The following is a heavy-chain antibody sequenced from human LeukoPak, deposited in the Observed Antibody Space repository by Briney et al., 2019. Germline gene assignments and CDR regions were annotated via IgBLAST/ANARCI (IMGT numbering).Heavy chain of an antibody. CDR3: ARHRYYYRSGSYYGAPYYMDV. CDR2: IYYTGST. V-gene: IGHV4-39*01. J-gene: IGHJ6*03. Sequence: SETLSLTCSVSGGSISSSSYYCGWSRQPPGKGLEGIGSIYYTGSTYYNPSLKSRLTISVDTSKNHFSLKLSSVTAADTAVYYCARHRYYYRSGSYYGAPYYMDVWGKGTTVTISS. CDR1: GGSISSSSYY. D-gene: IGHD3-10*01.